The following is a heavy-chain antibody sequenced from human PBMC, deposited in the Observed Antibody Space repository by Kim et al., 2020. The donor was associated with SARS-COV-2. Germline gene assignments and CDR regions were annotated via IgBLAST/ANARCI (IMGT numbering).Heavy chain of an antibody. Sequence: ASVKVSCKASGYTFTSYGISWVRQAPGQGLEWMSWISAYNGNTNYAQKLQGRVTMTTDTSTSTAYMELRSLRSDDTAVYYFARDWAVVYDSENCSVDFWSGYYDYWGQGTLVTVSS. CDR3: ARDWAVVYDSENCSVDFWSGYYDY. V-gene: IGHV1-18*01. CDR1: GYTFTSYG. D-gene: IGHD3-3*01. J-gene: IGHJ4*02. CDR2: ISAYNGNT.